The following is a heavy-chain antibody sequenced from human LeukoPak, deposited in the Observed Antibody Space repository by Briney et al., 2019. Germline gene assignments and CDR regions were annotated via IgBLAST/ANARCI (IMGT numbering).Heavy chain of an antibody. V-gene: IGHV1-2*06. CDR1: GYTFTGYY. Sequence: ASVKVSCKASGYTFTGYYMHWVRQAPGQGLEWMGRINPNSGGTNYAQKFQGRVTMTRDTSISTAYMELSRLRSDDTAVYYCASSSSSLGYYYYYMDVWGKGTTVTVSS. CDR2: INPNSGGT. J-gene: IGHJ6*03. CDR3: ASSSSSLGYYYYYMDV. D-gene: IGHD6-6*01.